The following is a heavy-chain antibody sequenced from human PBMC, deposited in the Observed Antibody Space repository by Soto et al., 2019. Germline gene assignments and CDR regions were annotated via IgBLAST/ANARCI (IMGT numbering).Heavy chain of an antibody. CDR1: GYTFTSYG. D-gene: IGHD3-22*01. J-gene: IGHJ4*02. CDR2: ISAYNGNT. Sequence: QVQLVQSGAEVKKPGASGKVSCKASGYTFTSYGITWVRQAPGRGLEWMGWISAYNGNTNYAQKLQGRFTMTTATSTSTAYMELRSLRSDDTAVYYCARFTYYYDSSGQPQWGYLDYWGQGTLVTVSS. V-gene: IGHV1-18*01. CDR3: ARFTYYYDSSGQPQWGYLDY.